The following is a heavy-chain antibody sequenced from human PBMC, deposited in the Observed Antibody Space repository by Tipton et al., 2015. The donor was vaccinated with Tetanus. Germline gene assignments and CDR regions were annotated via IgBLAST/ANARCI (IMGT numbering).Heavy chain of an antibody. Sequence: QSGAEVKKPGASVKVSCKAFGYAFTNYDINWVRQTTGQGLEWLGYMNPNTGHAGYTQKFQGRVTMTTDISTTTAYMELRNLRSDVQAVYYSARGNWGSSWYFWGQGTLVSVPS. CDR1: GYAFTNYD. D-gene: IGHD6-13*01. CDR3: ARGNWGSSWYF. V-gene: IGHV1-8*01. J-gene: IGHJ4*02. CDR2: MNPNTGHA.